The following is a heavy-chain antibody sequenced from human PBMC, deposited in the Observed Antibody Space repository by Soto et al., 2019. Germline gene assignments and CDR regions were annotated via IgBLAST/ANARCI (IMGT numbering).Heavy chain of an antibody. J-gene: IGHJ4*02. CDR1: GGSISSYY. CDR3: ARGGAEGFDY. V-gene: IGHV4-59*01. CDR2: IYYSGST. D-gene: IGHD6-25*01. Sequence: QVQLQESGPGLVKPSETLSLTCTVSGGSISSYYWSWIRQPPGKGLEWIGYIYYSGSTNYNPSLKSRVTMSVDTSKNQFSLKLSSVTAADTAVYYCARGGAEGFDYWGQGTLVTVSS.